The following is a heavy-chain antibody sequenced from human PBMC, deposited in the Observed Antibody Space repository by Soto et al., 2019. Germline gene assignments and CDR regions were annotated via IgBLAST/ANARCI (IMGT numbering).Heavy chain of an antibody. CDR2: IKSEPHGGTT. CDR3: TTGITADQY. CDR1: GLLLSNAW. V-gene: IGHV3-15*07. Sequence: EVQLVQSGGGLVQPGESLRLPRVGHGLLLSNAWMNWVRQAPGRGLEWVGRIKSEPHGGTTDHSAPVRGRFTISRDASENTLYLQMNSLKTEDTAVYYCTTGITADQYWGQGALVTVSS. D-gene: IGHD6-13*01. J-gene: IGHJ4*02.